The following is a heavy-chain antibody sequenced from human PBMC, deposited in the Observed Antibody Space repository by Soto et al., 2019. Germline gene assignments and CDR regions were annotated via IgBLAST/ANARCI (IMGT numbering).Heavy chain of an antibody. Sequence: PGGSLRLSCASSGFTFSSYGMHWVRQAPGRGLEWVAVISYDGSNKFYTESVKGRFTISRDNSKNTLYLQLNSLRAEDTAVYYCAQDHTSDYEGSGAYWGQGT. CDR3: AQDHTSDYEGSGAY. CDR1: GFTFSSYG. CDR2: ISYDGSNK. J-gene: IGHJ4*02. V-gene: IGHV3-30*18. D-gene: IGHD5-12*01.